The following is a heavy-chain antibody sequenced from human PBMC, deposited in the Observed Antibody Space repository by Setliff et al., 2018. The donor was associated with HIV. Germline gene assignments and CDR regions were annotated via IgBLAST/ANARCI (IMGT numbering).Heavy chain of an antibody. Sequence: SETLSLTCTVSGGSISSSSYYWSWIRQPPGKGLEWIGSIYYTGSTDYNPSLMSRVTISLDTPKSQFSLKLNSVIAADTAVYYCARNRVPSSLWGQGTLVTVSS. CDR3: ARNRVPSSL. J-gene: IGHJ4*02. D-gene: IGHD3-10*01. V-gene: IGHV4-39*07. CDR2: IYYTGST. CDR1: GGSISSSSYY.